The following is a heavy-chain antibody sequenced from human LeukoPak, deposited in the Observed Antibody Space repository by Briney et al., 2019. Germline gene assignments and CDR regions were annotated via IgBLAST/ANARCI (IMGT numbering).Heavy chain of an antibody. CDR1: GITLSNYG. J-gene: IGHJ4*02. D-gene: IGHD3-22*01. CDR3: AKRGVVIRVILVGFHKEAYYFDS. V-gene: IGHV3-23*01. CDR2: ISNSGGRT. Sequence: GGSLRLSCAVSGITLSNYGMSWVRQAPGKGLEWVAGISNSGGRTNYADSVKGRFAISRDNPRNTLYLQMNSLRAEDTAVYFCAKRGVVIRVILVGFHKEAYYFDSWGQGALVTVSS.